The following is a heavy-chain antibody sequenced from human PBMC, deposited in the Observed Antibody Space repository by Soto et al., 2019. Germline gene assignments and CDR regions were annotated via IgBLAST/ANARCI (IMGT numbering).Heavy chain of an antibody. CDR3: AREATSSWLGNWFDP. CDR1: GYTFTDYY. D-gene: IGHD6-13*01. Sequence: QVQLVQSGAEVKKPGVSVKVSCKASGYTFTDYYMHWIRQAPGQGLEWMGWINPNSGGTNYAQNFQGRVTMTRDTSISTIYMELSRLRSDDTAVYYCAREATSSWLGNWFDPWGQGTLVTVSS. J-gene: IGHJ5*02. V-gene: IGHV1-2*02. CDR2: INPNSGGT.